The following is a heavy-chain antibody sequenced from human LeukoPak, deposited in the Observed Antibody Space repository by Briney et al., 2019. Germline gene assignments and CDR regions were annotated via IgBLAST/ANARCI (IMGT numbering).Heavy chain of an antibody. CDR1: EFTFSNHA. Sequence: PGGSLRLSCAASEFTFSNHAMSWVRQAPGKGLEWVSTITGGGGTYYADYAKGRFTISRDNSKNTLYLQMNSLRGEDTAVYYCAKVRFGALKVPRSDYWGQGTLVTVSS. CDR3: AKVRFGALKVPRSDY. D-gene: IGHD3-10*01. V-gene: IGHV3-23*01. CDR2: ITGGGGT. J-gene: IGHJ4*02.